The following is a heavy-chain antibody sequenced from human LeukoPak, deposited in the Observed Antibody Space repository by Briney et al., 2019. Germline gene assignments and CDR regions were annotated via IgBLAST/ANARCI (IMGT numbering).Heavy chain of an antibody. Sequence: SQTLSLTCTVSGGSISSGGYYWSWIRQHPGKGLEWIGYIYYSGSTYYNPSLKSRVTISVDTSRNQFSLKLSSVTAADTAVYYCARDSTHYYYYGMDVWGQGTTVTVSS. CDR2: IYYSGST. CDR3: ARDSTHYYYYGMDV. V-gene: IGHV4-31*03. J-gene: IGHJ6*02. D-gene: IGHD2/OR15-2a*01. CDR1: GGSISSGGYY.